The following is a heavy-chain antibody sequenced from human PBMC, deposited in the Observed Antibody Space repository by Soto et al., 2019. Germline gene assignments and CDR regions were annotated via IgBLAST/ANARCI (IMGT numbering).Heavy chain of an antibody. CDR2: IISNGGKT. CDR3: VKVRLGTYSYFES. Sequence: XGSLKLSYSAPGCTLRTYTMHWVRQAPGKGLEYVSSIISNGGKTYYADSVKGRFSISRDNSKNTVYLQMSSLRAEDTAVYYCVKVRLGTYSYFESWGQGTLVTVS. D-gene: IGHD1-26*01. J-gene: IGHJ4*02. V-gene: IGHV3-64D*06. CDR1: GCTLRTYT.